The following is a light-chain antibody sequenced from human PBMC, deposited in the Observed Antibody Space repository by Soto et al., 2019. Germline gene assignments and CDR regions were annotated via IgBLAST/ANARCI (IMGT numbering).Light chain of an antibody. J-gene: IGLJ2*01. Sequence: QSALTQPASVSGSPGQSITISCTGTSSDVGGYNYVSWYQQHPGKAPQLMIYDVSNRPSGVSNRFSGSKSGNTASLTISGLQAEDEADYYCSSYTSSSTLVHVVFGGGTKLTVL. CDR3: SSYTSSSTLVHVV. CDR1: SSDVGGYNY. CDR2: DVS. V-gene: IGLV2-14*01.